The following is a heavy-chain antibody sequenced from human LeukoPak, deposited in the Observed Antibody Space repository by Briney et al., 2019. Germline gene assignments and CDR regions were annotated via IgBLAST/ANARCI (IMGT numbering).Heavy chain of an antibody. CDR3: ARVKVAAKRDYYYMDV. CDR2: IYYSGST. D-gene: IGHD2-15*01. J-gene: IGHJ6*03. Sequence: SETLSLTCTVSGGSISSSSYYWGWIRQPPGKGLEWIGSIYYSGSTYYNPSLKSRVTISVDTSKNQFSLKLSSVTAADTAVYYCARVKVAAKRDYYYMDVWGKGTTVTVSS. CDR1: GGSISSSSYY. V-gene: IGHV4-39*07.